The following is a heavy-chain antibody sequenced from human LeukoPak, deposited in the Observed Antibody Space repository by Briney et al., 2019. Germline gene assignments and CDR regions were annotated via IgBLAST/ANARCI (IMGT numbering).Heavy chain of an antibody. Sequence: GGSLRLSCAASGFTFSDYYMSWVRQAPGQGLDWVANIKQDGGEKHYADSVRGRFTVSRDNAQNSLFLHMNSLSAEDTAVYYCARVGLAVAGKGLTDYWGQGTLVTVSS. CDR2: IKQDGGEK. J-gene: IGHJ4*02. D-gene: IGHD6-19*01. CDR1: GFTFSDYY. V-gene: IGHV3-7*01. CDR3: ARVGLAVAGKGLTDY.